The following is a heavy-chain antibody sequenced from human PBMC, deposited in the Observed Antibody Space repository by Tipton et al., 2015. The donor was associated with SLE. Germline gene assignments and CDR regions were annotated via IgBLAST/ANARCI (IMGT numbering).Heavy chain of an antibody. CDR3: ARALCTYGVFCEDYFDS. Sequence: TLSLTCAVSGDSISRYYWSWIRQSPGKGLEWIGYIYYSGITNSSPSLKSRVTISVDTSKNQFSLKLSSVTAADTAVYYCARALCTYGVFCEDYFDSWGLGTLVTVSS. CDR1: GDSISRYY. D-gene: IGHD2-8*01. J-gene: IGHJ4*02. V-gene: IGHV4-59*01. CDR2: IYYSGIT.